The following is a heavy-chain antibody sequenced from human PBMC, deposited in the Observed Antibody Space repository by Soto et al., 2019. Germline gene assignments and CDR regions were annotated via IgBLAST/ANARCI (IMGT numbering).Heavy chain of an antibody. CDR1: GYTFTSYD. V-gene: IGHV1-8*01. Sequence: ASVKVSCKASGYTFTSYDINWVRQATGQGLEWMGWMNPNSGNTGYAQKFQGRVTMTRNTSISTAYMELSSLRSEDTAVYYCARGVGQLLHLGELSPLWFDYWGQGTLVTVSS. J-gene: IGHJ4*02. CDR2: MNPNSGNT. D-gene: IGHD3-16*02. CDR3: ARGVGQLLHLGELSPLWFDY.